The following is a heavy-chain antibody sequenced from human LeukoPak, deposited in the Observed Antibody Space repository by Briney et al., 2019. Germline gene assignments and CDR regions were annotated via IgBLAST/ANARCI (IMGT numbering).Heavy chain of an antibody. CDR2: ISSSSSYI. Sequence: GGSLRLSCAASGFTFSSYSMNWVRQAPGKGLEWVSSISSSSSYIYYADPVKGRFTISRNNAKNSLYLQMNSLRAEDTAVYYCARVGHIVVVTASYYYYYYMDVWGKGTTVTVSS. CDR1: GFTFSSYS. V-gene: IGHV3-21*01. J-gene: IGHJ6*03. D-gene: IGHD2-21*02. CDR3: ARVGHIVVVTASYYYYYYMDV.